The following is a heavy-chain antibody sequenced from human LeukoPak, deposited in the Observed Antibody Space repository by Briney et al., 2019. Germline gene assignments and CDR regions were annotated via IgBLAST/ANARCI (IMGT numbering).Heavy chain of an antibody. J-gene: IGHJ4*02. CDR3: AREGYCSGARCELDS. CDR2: IFPIFGTA. CDR1: LGTFGTYA. D-gene: IGHD2-15*01. Sequence: SVKVSCKASLGTFGTYAVSWVRQAPRQGLEWMGGIFPIFGTAHNAQKFQGRVTITADDSTSTAYMELNSLRSEDTAVYYCAREGYCSGARCELDSWGQGTLVTVSS. V-gene: IGHV1-69*13.